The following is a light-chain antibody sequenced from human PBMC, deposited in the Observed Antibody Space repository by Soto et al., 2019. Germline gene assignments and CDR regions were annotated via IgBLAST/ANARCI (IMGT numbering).Light chain of an antibody. CDR2: GAS. Sequence: EIVLTQSPGTLSLSPGERVTLSCRASERVCGNFLAWYQQKPGQAPRLLIYGASSRAAGIPDRFSGSGSGKDFTLTINRVEPENFALYYCHQYGSPDTFGQGNKLEIK. CDR1: ERVCGNF. J-gene: IGKJ2*01. V-gene: IGKV3-20*01. CDR3: HQYGSPDT.